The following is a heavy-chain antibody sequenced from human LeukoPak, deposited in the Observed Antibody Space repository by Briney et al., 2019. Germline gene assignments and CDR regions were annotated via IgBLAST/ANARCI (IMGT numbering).Heavy chain of an antibody. CDR1: GDSVSSNSAT. CDR3: ARGENYSFDY. J-gene: IGHJ4*02. Sequence: SQTLSLTCAISGDSVSSNSATWNWIRQSPSRGLEWLGSTYHRSKGYSDYALSVKSRISVNPDTPKNQFSLHLNSVTPEDTAVYYCARGENYSFDYWGQGTLVTVSS. V-gene: IGHV6-1*01. CDR2: TYHRSKGYS. D-gene: IGHD4-11*01.